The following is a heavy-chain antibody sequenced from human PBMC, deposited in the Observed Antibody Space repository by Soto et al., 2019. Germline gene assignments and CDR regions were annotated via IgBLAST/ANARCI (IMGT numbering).Heavy chain of an antibody. CDR2: IDPSDSYT. D-gene: IGHD1-7*01. CDR3: ASLTGTTRYYYGMDV. J-gene: IGHJ6*02. V-gene: IGHV5-10-1*01. CDR1: GYSFTSYW. Sequence: GESLKISCNGSGYSFTSYWISWVRQMPGKGLEWMGRIDPSDSYTNYSPSFQGHVTISADKSISTAYLQWSSLKASDTAMYYCASLTGTTRYYYGMDVWGQGTTVTVSS.